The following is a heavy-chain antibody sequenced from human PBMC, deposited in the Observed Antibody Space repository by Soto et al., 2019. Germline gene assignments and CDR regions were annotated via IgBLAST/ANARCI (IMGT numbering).Heavy chain of an antibody. CDR1: GGSISSYY. J-gene: IGHJ5*02. CDR3: ARGRFHGWDLEA. V-gene: IGHV4-59*01. CDR2: IYYSGST. Sequence: PSETLSLTCTVSGGSISSYYWSWIRQPPGKGLEWIGYIYYSGSTNYNPSLKSRVTISVDTSKNQFSLKLSSVTAADTAVYYCARGRFHGWDLEAWGQGTLVTVSS. D-gene: IGHD3-3*01.